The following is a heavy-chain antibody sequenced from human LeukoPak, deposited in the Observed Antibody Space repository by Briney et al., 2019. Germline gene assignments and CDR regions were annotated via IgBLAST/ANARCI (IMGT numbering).Heavy chain of an antibody. CDR3: ARVFGSSGTRKYFQH. CDR2: IYTSGST. J-gene: IGHJ1*01. D-gene: IGHD3-22*01. Sequence: KPSQTLSLTCTVSGGSISSGSYYWSWIRQPAGKGLEWIGRIYTSGSTYYNPSLKSRVTISVDTSKNQFSLKLSSVTAADTAVYYCARVFGSSGTRKYFQHWGQGTLVTVSS. CDR1: GGSISSGSYY. V-gene: IGHV4-61*02.